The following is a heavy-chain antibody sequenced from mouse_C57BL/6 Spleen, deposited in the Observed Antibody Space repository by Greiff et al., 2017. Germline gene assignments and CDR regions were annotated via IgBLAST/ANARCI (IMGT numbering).Heavy chain of an antibody. D-gene: IGHD1-1*01. J-gene: IGHJ1*03. CDR3: ERRGIHDYGSSYGYFDV. V-gene: IGHV1-72*01. CDR1: GYTFTSYW. Sequence: VQLQQPGAELVKPGASVKLSCKASGYTFTSYWMHWVKQRPGRGLEWIGRIDPNSGGTKYNEKFKSKATMTVDKPSSTAYMQLSSLTSDDSAVYYCERRGIHDYGSSYGYFDVWGTGTTVTVSS. CDR2: IDPNSGGT.